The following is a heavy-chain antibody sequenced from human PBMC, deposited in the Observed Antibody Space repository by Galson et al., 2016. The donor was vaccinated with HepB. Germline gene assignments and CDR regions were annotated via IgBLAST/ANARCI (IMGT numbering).Heavy chain of an antibody. Sequence: PALVKPTQTLTLTCSFSGFSLNINGMCVTWVRQPPGKTLEWLALIDWYGDKFYSTSLKARLTISKDSSENQVVLTMTNMDPVDTATYYCARIVRRSTRKDYYYYYGMDVWGPGTTVAVSS. CDR3: ARIVRRSTRKDYYYYYGMDV. J-gene: IGHJ6*02. D-gene: IGHD1-14*01. CDR2: IDWYGDK. V-gene: IGHV2-70*20. CDR1: GFSLNINGMC.